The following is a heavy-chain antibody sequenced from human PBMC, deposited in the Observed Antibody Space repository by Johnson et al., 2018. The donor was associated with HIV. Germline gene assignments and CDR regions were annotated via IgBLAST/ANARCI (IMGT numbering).Heavy chain of an antibody. D-gene: IGHD1-26*01. J-gene: IGHJ3*02. CDR3: ARDDLDNSGHLMAFDM. V-gene: IGHV3-20*04. CDR2: INWSGGTT. CDR1: GFTFDDHG. Sequence: MQLVESGGGVVRPGGSLRLSCAASGFTFDDHGMSWVRQVPGKGLEWVSGINWSGGTTGYADSVKGRFTISRDNTKNSLYLQMKRLRVEDTAVYYCARDDLDNSGHLMAFDMWGQGTMVTVSS.